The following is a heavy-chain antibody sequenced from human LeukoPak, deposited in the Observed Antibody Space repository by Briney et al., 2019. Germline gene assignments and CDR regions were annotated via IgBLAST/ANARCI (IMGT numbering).Heavy chain of an antibody. Sequence: SVKVSCKASGGTFSSYAINWVRQAPGQGLEWMGRIIPILDTPNYAQKFQGRVTITADKSTSTAYMELSSLRSEDTAVYYCARTAGTAQDYYDSSGYSDYWGQGTLVTVSS. CDR2: IIPILDTP. CDR3: ARTAGTAQDYYDSSGYSDY. V-gene: IGHV1-69*04. D-gene: IGHD3-22*01. J-gene: IGHJ4*02. CDR1: GGTFSSYA.